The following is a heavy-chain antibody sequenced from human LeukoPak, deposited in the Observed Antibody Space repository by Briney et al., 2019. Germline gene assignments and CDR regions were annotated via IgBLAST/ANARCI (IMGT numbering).Heavy chain of an antibody. J-gene: IGHJ6*03. CDR3: ATQPYAPGRNYYYHLDL. D-gene: IGHD3-10*01. Sequence: PPETLSLTCAVSGGSISSYYGSWVRQPAGKGRGGSGDIYYSGSTNYHHHLKSRVTTSVDTSTNHFSLKLRSVTAADPAGHYCATQPYAPGRNYYYHLDLWGKGTTLTVSS. CDR1: GGSISSYY. V-gene: IGHV4-59*08. CDR2: IYYSGST.